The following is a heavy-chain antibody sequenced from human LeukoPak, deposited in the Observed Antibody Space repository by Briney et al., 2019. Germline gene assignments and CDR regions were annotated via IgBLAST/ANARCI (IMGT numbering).Heavy chain of an antibody. CDR2: IYSDFRT. CDR3: AKFQLGGGTTAFDY. V-gene: IGHV3-53*01. J-gene: IGHJ4*02. Sequence: GGSLRLSCAASGFHVITYYMNWFRQAPGKGLEWASVIYSDFRTYYADSVKGRFTISRDNSKNTLYLQMNSLRAEDTAVYYCAKFQLGGGTTAFDYWGQGTLVTVSS. D-gene: IGHD1-1*01. CDR1: GFHVITYY.